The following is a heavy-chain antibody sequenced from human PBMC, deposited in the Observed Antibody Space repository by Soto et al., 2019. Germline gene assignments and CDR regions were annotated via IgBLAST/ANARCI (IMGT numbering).Heavy chain of an antibody. CDR1: GFTVSNNH. V-gene: IGHV3-53*01. CDR3: AGRLTTAAGLDY. D-gene: IGHD3-16*01. Sequence: VQLVESGGGLIQPGGSLRLSCAASGFTVSNNHMTWVRQAAGKGLELVSFVHGGGSTSYADSVKGRFTISRDNSKNTLYLPMDSLRAENTAIYYCAGRLTTAAGLDYWGRGTLVTVSS. J-gene: IGHJ4*02. CDR2: VHGGGST.